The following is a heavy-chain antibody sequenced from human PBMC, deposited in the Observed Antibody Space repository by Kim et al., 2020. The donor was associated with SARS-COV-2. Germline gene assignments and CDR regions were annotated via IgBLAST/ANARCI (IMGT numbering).Heavy chain of an antibody. CDR3: ARSYSSGWYYFDY. D-gene: IGHD6-19*01. V-gene: IGHV4-30-2*05. J-gene: IGHJ4*02. Sequence: NPSLKSRVTISVDTSKNQFSLKLSSVTAADTAVYYCARSYSSGWYYFDYWGQGTLVTVSS.